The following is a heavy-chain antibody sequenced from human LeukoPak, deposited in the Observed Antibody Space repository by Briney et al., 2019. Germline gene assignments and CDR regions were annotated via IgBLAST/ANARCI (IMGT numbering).Heavy chain of an antibody. Sequence: GGSLQISCKGSGYSFTSYWIGWVRQLPGKGLGWMGIIYPGDSDTRYSPSFQGQVTISADKSISTAYLQWSSLKASDTAMYYCARHLAVGATGQADYWGQGTLVTVSS. CDR2: IYPGDSDT. CDR3: ARHLAVGATGQADY. CDR1: GYSFTSYW. D-gene: IGHD1-26*01. J-gene: IGHJ4*02. V-gene: IGHV5-51*01.